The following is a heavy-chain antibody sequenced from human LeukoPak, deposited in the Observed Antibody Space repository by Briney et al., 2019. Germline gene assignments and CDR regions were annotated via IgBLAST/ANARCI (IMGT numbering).Heavy chain of an antibody. J-gene: IGHJ6*03. V-gene: IGHV1-18*01. CDR3: ARGYSYGQHYYYYMDV. D-gene: IGHD5-18*01. CDR2: ISAYNRNT. CDR1: GYTFTSYG. Sequence: ASVKVSCKASGYTFTSYGISWVRQAPGQGLEWMGWISAYNRNTNYAQKLQGRVTMTTDTSTSTAYMELRSLRSDDTAVYYCARGYSYGQHYYYYMDVWGKGTTVTVSS.